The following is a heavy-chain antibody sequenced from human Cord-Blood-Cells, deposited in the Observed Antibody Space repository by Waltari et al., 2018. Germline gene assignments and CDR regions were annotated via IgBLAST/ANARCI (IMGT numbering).Heavy chain of an antibody. CDR2: IGTAGDT. J-gene: IGHJ4*02. D-gene: IGHD5-12*01. Sequence: EVQLVESGGGLVQPGGSLRLSCAASGFTFSSYDTHWVRQATGKGLEWVSAIGTAGDTYYPGSVKGRFTSARENAKNSLYLQMNSLRAGDTAVYYCARASTRGYSGYDYWGQGTLVTVSS. CDR3: ARASTRGYSGYDY. V-gene: IGHV3-13*01. CDR1: GFTFSSYD.